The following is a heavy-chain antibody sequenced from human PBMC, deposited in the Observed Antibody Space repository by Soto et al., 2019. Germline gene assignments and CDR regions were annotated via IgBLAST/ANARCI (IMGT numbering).Heavy chain of an antibody. CDR2: ISSRSSHI. CDR1: GFIFSNYF. CDR3: ARDMGSEGYFLPGNYFDY. Sequence: LRLSCAASGFIFSNYFMNWVRQAPGKGLEWVSSISSRSSHIYYADSVKGRFTISRDNAKNSLYLQMNSLRAEDTAVYYCARDMGSEGYFLPGNYFDYWGQGTLVTVSS. D-gene: IGHD1-26*01. V-gene: IGHV3-21*01. J-gene: IGHJ4*02.